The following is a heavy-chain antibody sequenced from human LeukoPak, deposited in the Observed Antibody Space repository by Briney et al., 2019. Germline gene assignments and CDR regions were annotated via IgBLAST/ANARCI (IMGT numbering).Heavy chain of an antibody. CDR1: GGTFSSYA. Sequence: SVKVSCKASGGTFSSYAISWVRQAPGQGLEWMGGIIPIFGTANYAQKFRGRVTITADESTSTAYMELSSLRSEDTAVYYCARGLWTVTTNENDYWGQGTLVTVSS. D-gene: IGHD4-17*01. CDR3: ARGLWTVTTNENDY. V-gene: IGHV1-69*13. J-gene: IGHJ4*02. CDR2: IIPIFGTA.